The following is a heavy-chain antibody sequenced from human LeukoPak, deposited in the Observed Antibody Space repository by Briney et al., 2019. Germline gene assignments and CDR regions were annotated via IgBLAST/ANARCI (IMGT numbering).Heavy chain of an antibody. D-gene: IGHD3-22*01. CDR1: GFTFSSYG. V-gene: IGHV3-33*01. CDR2: IWYDGSNK. Sequence: PGRSLRLSCAASGFTFSSYGMHWVRQAPGKGLEWVAVIWYDGSNKYYAGSVKGRFTISRDNSKNTLYLQMTSLRAEDTAVYYCARADYYDSSGYNDYWGQGALVTVSS. CDR3: ARADYYDSSGYNDY. J-gene: IGHJ4*02.